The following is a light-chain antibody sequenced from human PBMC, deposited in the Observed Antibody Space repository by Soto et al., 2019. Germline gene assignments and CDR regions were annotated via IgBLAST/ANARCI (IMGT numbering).Light chain of an antibody. J-gene: IGKJ5*01. CDR2: GAS. V-gene: IGKV3-20*01. CDR3: QRYGSSPIT. CDR1: QSVSSNS. Sequence: EIVLTQSPGTLSLSPGERATLSCRASQSVSSNSLAWYQQIPGQAPRLLIYGASSRATGIPDRFSGSGSGTDFTLTISRLEPEDFAVYYCQRYGSSPITFGQGTRLEIK.